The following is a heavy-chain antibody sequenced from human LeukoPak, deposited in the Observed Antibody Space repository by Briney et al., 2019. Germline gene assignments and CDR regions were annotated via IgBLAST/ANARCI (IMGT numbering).Heavy chain of an antibody. V-gene: IGHV3-21*01. CDR3: ARVEHCGGDCPSGY. D-gene: IGHD2-21*02. CDR1: GFXFSSXS. J-gene: IGHJ4*02. Sequence: SLRLSCAASGFXFSSXSMNXVXQAPGKGXXWXXXISSSSSYIYYADSVKVRFTISRDNAKNSLYLQMNSLRAEDTAVYYCARVEHCGGDCPSGYWGQGTLVTVSS. CDR2: ISSSSSYI.